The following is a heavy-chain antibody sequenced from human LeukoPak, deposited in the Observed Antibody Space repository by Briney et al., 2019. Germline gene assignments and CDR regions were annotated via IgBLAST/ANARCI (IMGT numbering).Heavy chain of an antibody. V-gene: IGHV4-4*07. J-gene: IGHJ4*02. CDR3: ARESKSYDGSGFYHDY. D-gene: IGHD3-22*01. CDR1: DDSIRNFF. CDR2: IYTSGST. Sequence: SETLSLTCSVSDDSIRNFFWSWIRQPAGKGLEWIGRIYTSGSTDYNPSLRNRVTMSVDTSRNQFSLKLTSVTAADTAVYYCARESKSYDGSGFYHDYWGQGTLVAVSS.